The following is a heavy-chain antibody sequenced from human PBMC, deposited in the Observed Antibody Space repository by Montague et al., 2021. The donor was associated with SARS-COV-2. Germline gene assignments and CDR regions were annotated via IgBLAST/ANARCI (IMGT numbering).Heavy chain of an antibody. D-gene: IGHD3-10*01. J-gene: IGHJ6*02. CDR2: INHSSNT. CDR1: GGSLSGYY. V-gene: IGHV4-34*01. CDR3: ASGIYPSGSYYNRYYYGWNI. Sequence: SETLSLTCAVYGGSLSGYYWSWIRQPPAKGLEWIGEINHSSNTKYNPSLKLPVTISIDTSKNQFSLKMTSVTAADTATYYCASGIYPSGSYYNRYYYGWNIWGPGTRVIVSS.